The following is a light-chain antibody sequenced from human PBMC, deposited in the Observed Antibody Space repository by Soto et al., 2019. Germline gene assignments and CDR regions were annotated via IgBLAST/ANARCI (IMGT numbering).Light chain of an antibody. J-gene: IGKJ1*01. CDR3: QPYGSSPPKT. CDR1: QSVSSSY. V-gene: IGKV3-20*01. CDR2: GAS. Sequence: EIVLTQSPGTLSLSPGERATLSCRASQSVSSSYLAWYQQKPGQAPRLLIYGASSRATGIPDRFSGSGSGTDFTLTISRLEPEDFAVYYCQPYGSSPPKTFGQGTKVEIQ.